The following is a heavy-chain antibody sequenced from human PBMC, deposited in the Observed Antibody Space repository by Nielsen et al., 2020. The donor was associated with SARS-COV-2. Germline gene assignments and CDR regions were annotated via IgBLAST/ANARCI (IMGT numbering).Heavy chain of an antibody. CDR2: ITGSGDNT. Sequence: GESLKISCAASGFTFNNYAMSWVRQAPGKGLEWVSGITGSGDNTYYADSVKGRFTISRDNAKNSLYLQMNSLRAEDTAVYYCARGWGYSYGYYFDYWGQGTLVTVSS. CDR3: ARGWGYSYGYYFDY. D-gene: IGHD5-18*01. V-gene: IGHV3-23*01. J-gene: IGHJ4*02. CDR1: GFTFNNYA.